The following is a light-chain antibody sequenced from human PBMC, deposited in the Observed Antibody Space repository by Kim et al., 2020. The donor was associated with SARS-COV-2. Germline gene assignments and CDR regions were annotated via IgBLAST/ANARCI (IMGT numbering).Light chain of an antibody. CDR3: QQHNNTPYT. CDR2: AAS. J-gene: IGKJ2*01. CDR1: RSIGNH. Sequence: DIQMTQSPSSLSASVGDRVTITCRASRSIGNHLNWYQQRPGKAPNLLIYAASNLQTGVSSRFSGSESGTDFTLSIRNLQPEDAATYYCQQHNNTPYTFGQGTKLEI. V-gene: IGKV1-39*01.